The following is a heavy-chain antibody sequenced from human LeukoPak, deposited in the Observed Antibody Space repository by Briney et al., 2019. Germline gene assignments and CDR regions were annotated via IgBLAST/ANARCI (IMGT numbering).Heavy chain of an antibody. V-gene: IGHV4-59*01. CDR3: ARALHYYDSSGYYYNYYYGMDV. D-gene: IGHD3-22*01. Sequence: SETLSLTCTVSGGSIISYYWSWIRQPPGKGLEWIGYIHYSGSTNYNPSLKSRVTISVDTSKNQSSLKLSSVTAADTAVYYCARALHYYDSSGYYYNYYYGMDVWGQGTTVTVSS. CDR1: GGSIISYY. CDR2: IHYSGST. J-gene: IGHJ6*02.